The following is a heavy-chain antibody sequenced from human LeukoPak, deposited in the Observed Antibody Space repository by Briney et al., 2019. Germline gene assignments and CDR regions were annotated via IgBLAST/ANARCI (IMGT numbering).Heavy chain of an antibody. D-gene: IGHD5-18*01. Sequence: GGSLRLSCAASGFTFSSYVMSWVRQAPGKGLEWVSAISGSGGSTYYADSVKGGFTISRDNSKNTLYLQMNSLRAEDTAVYYCAKIDGCSYGPDAFDIWGEGTMVTVSS. J-gene: IGHJ3*02. CDR3: AKIDGCSYGPDAFDI. V-gene: IGHV3-23*01. CDR2: ISGSGGST. CDR1: GFTFSSYV.